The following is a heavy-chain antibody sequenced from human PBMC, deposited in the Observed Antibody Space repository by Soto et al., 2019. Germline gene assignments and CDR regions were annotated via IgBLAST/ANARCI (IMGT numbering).Heavy chain of an antibody. D-gene: IGHD6-6*01. Sequence: GGSLRLSCAASGFTFSSYGMHWVRQAPGKGLEWVAVISYDGSNKYYADSVKGRFTISRDNSKNTLYLQMNSLRAEDTAVYYCAKGHSSSDYFDYWGQGTLVTVSS. CDR2: ISYDGSNK. V-gene: IGHV3-30*18. CDR3: AKGHSSSDYFDY. J-gene: IGHJ4*02. CDR1: GFTFSSYG.